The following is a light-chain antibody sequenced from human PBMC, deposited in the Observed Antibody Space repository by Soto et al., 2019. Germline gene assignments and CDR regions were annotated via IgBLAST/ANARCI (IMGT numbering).Light chain of an antibody. J-gene: IGKJ2*01. CDR2: GAS. CDR1: QNVFTNY. V-gene: IGKV3-20*01. Sequence: IVLTQSPGTLSLSPGEGATLSCRASQNVFTNYLAWYQQRPGQAPRLLIYGASTRAIGIPDRFSGSRSGTYFTLTITRRDHEDSAVSFCQHYGNSPLFGQGTKLEIK. CDR3: QHYGNSPL.